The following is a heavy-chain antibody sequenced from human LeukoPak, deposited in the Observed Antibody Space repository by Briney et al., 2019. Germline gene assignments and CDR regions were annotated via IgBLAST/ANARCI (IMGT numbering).Heavy chain of an antibody. J-gene: IGHJ4*02. V-gene: IGHV3-30*03. CDR2: ISYDGSNK. Sequence: GGSLRLSCAASGFTFSSYGMHWVRQAPGKGLEWVAVISYDGSNKYYADSVKGRFTISRDNSKNTLYLQMNSLRAEDTAVYYCARGDDYGGIDAYGYWGQGTLVTVSS. CDR3: ARGDDYGGIDAYGY. D-gene: IGHD4-23*01. CDR1: GFTFSSYG.